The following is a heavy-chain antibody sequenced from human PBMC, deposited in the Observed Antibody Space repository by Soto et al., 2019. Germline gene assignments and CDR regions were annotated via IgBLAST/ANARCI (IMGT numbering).Heavy chain of an antibody. CDR3: ARGGYYDSSGYPGLGYYGMDV. CDR2: ISAYNGNT. D-gene: IGHD3-22*01. Sequence: QVQLVQSGAEVKKPGASVKVSCKASGYTLTSYGISWVRQAPGQGLEWMGWISAYNGNTNYAQKLQGRVTMTTDTSTSTAYMELRSLRSDDTAVYYCARGGYYDSSGYPGLGYYGMDVWGQGTTVTVSS. J-gene: IGHJ6*02. CDR1: GYTLTSYG. V-gene: IGHV1-18*01.